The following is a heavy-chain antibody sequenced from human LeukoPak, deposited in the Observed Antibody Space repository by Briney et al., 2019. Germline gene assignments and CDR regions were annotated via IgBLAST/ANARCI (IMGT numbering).Heavy chain of an antibody. CDR1: GFTVSSNY. D-gene: IGHD2-2*01. Sequence: PGGSLRLSCAASGFTVSSNYMSWVRQAPGKGLDWVSVIYSGGSTYYADSVKGRFTISRDNSKNTLYLQMNSLRVEDTAVYYCARVGLYCTSTSCYVNWFDPWGQGTLVTVSS. J-gene: IGHJ5*02. CDR3: ARVGLYCTSTSCYVNWFDP. CDR2: IYSGGST. V-gene: IGHV3-53*01.